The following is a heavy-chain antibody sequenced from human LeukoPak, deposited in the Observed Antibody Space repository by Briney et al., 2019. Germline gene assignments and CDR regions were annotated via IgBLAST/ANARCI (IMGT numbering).Heavy chain of an antibody. D-gene: IGHD6-13*01. CDR1: GGSISSSSYY. V-gene: IGHV4-39*07. Sequence: PSETLSLTCTVSGGSISSSSYYWGWIRQPPGKGLEWIGSFYYSGGTYYNPSLKSRVTISVDTSKNQFSLKLSSVTAADTAVYYCARVSVIAAAGINYYYYMDVWGKGTTVTVSS. J-gene: IGHJ6*03. CDR3: ARVSVIAAAGINYYYYMDV. CDR2: FYYSGGT.